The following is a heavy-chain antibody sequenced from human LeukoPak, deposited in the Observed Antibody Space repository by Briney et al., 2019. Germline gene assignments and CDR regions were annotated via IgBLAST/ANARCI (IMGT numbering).Heavy chain of an antibody. CDR3: ARATDSSGYYYRGATRYYFDY. CDR1: GGSISSSDYY. V-gene: IGHV4-61*08. CDR2: IYYTGST. Sequence: PSETLSLTCTVSGGSISSSDYYWGWIRQPPGKGLEWIGYIYYTGSTNYNPSLKSRVTISVDTSKNQFSLKLSSVTAADTAVYYCARATDSSGYYYRGATRYYFDYWGQGTLVTVSS. D-gene: IGHD3-22*01. J-gene: IGHJ4*02.